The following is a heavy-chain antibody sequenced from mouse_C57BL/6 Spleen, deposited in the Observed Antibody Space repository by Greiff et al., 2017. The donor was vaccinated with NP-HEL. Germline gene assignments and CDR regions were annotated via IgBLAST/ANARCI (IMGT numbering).Heavy chain of an antibody. V-gene: IGHV1-64*01. CDR3: ARSRGSSYFDY. D-gene: IGHD1-1*01. CDR1: GYTFTSYW. CDR2: IHPNSGST. Sequence: QVHVKQPGAELVKPGASVKLSCKASGYTFTSYWMHWVKQRPGQGLEWIGMIHPNSGSTNYNEKFKSKATLTVDKSSSTAYMQLSSLTSEDSAVYYCARSRGSSYFDYWGQGTTLTVSS. J-gene: IGHJ2*01.